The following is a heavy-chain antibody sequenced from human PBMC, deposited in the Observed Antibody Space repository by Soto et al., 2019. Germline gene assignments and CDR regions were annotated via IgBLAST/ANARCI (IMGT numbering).Heavy chain of an antibody. J-gene: IGHJ4*02. Sequence: EVQLVESGGGLVQPGGSLRLSCAASGFTFSSYWMTWVRQAPGKGLEWVANIKEDGSGKYYVDSVKGRFTISRDNTXDSLYLQLNSLRAEDTATYYCVKAWYNDVWGYYFDYWGQGTLVTVSS. D-gene: IGHD3-10*02. CDR1: GFTFSSYW. CDR2: IKEDGSGK. V-gene: IGHV3-7*01. CDR3: VKAWYNDVWGYYFDY.